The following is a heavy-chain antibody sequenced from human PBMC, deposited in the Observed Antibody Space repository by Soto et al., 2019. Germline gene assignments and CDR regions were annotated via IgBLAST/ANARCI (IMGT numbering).Heavy chain of an antibody. Sequence: QVQLRESGPGLGKPSQTLSLTCTVSGGSINSGDYYWTWIRQPPGKGLEGVGYFYFSGTYYNPSLKSRLNTSVDTSKIQFSLKLIYLTAADTAVYYCATLGALGFWGQGTLVTVSS. CDR2: FYFSGT. CDR1: GGSINSGDYY. CDR3: ATLGALGF. D-gene: IGHD3-16*01. J-gene: IGHJ1*01. V-gene: IGHV4-30-4*01.